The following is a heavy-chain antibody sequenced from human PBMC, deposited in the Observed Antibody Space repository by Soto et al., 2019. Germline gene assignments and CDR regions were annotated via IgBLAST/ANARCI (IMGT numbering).Heavy chain of an antibody. J-gene: IGHJ4*02. V-gene: IGHV1-58*02. CDR2: IVVGSGNT. Sequence: SGKVSCKASVFTFTSPAMQWVRQARGQRLELIGWIVVGSGNTKXAQKFQERAXITRDMSTGTGXMELSXLRSEDTPVYYCAASSGPGLTPFDYWRKRSLVIXSS. D-gene: IGHD3-10*01. CDR1: VFTFTSPA. CDR3: AASSGPGLTPFDY.